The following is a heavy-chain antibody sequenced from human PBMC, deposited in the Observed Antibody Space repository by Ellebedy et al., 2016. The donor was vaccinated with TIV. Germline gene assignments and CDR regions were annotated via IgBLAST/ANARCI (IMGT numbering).Heavy chain of an antibody. Sequence: ASVKVSCKASGGTFSSYAISWVRQAPGQGLEWMGGIIPILGIANYAQKFQGRVTITADKSTSTAYMELSSLRSEDTAVYYCARVARGWADYWGQGTLVTVSS. V-gene: IGHV1-69*10. CDR3: ARVARGWADY. CDR1: GGTFSSYA. CDR2: IIPILGIA. J-gene: IGHJ4*02. D-gene: IGHD6-19*01.